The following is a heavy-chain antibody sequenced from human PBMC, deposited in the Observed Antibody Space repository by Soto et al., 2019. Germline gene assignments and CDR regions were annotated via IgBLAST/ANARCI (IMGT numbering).Heavy chain of an antibody. D-gene: IGHD4-17*01. V-gene: IGHV6-1*01. J-gene: IGHJ4*02. Sequence: SQTLSLTCAISGDSVSSNSAAWNWIRQSPSRGLEWLGRTYYRSKWYNDYAVSVKSRITINPDTSKNQFSLQLNSVTPEDTAVYYCARSPPKGTVTPDYFDPWGQGTLVTVSS. CDR2: TYYRSKWYN. CDR1: GDSVSSNSAA. CDR3: ARSPPKGTVTPDYFDP.